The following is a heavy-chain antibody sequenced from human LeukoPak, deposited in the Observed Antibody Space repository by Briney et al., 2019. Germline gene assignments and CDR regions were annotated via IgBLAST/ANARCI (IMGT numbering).Heavy chain of an antibody. V-gene: IGHV4-34*01. D-gene: IGHD1-26*01. CDR2: INHSGST. Sequence: SGTLSLTCAVYGGSFSGYYWSWIRQPPGKGLEWIGEINHSGSTNYNPSLKSRVTISVDKSKNQFSLKLSSVTDADTAVYYCATNDYYVIDYWGQGTLVTVSS. J-gene: IGHJ4*02. CDR3: ATNDYYVIDY. CDR1: GGSFSGYY.